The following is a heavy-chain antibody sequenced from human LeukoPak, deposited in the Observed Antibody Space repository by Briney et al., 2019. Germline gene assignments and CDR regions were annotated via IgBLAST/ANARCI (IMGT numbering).Heavy chain of an antibody. V-gene: IGHV4-4*02. D-gene: IGHD3-22*01. Sequence: SETLSLTCDVSGDSISSSYWWTWVRQPPGKGLEWIGEIYQSGSTNYDSSLKSRVTISVDTSKNQFSLRLRSVTAADTAVYYCARGGYSNWFDPWGQGTLVTVSS. CDR2: IYQSGST. J-gene: IGHJ5*02. CDR1: GDSISSSYW. CDR3: ARGGYSNWFDP.